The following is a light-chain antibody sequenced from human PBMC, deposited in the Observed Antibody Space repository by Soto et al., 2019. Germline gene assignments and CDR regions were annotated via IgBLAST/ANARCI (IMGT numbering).Light chain of an antibody. CDR3: SSYTSSSGYV. V-gene: IGLV2-14*01. CDR1: SSDVGGYNY. J-gene: IGLJ1*01. CDR2: DVS. Sequence: QSALTQPASVSGSPGQSVTISCTGTSSDVGGYNYVSWYQQHPGKAPKLMIYDVSNRPSGVSNRFSGSKSGNTASLTISGLEAEDEADYYCSSYTSSSGYVFGPGTKLTVL.